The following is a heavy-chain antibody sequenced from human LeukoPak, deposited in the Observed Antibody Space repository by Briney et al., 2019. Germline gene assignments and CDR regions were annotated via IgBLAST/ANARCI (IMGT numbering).Heavy chain of an antibody. V-gene: IGHV4-39*01. CDR3: ARRTARGRFDP. Sequence: SETLSLPCTVCGGSIRTSGYLWGWIRQPPGKGLEWIGTIYYSGSTYYNPSLKSRVTISVDTSKNQFSLKLSSVTAADTAVYYCARRTARGRFDPWGQGTLVTVSS. CDR1: GGSIRTSGYL. D-gene: IGHD1-1*01. J-gene: IGHJ5*02. CDR2: IYYSGST.